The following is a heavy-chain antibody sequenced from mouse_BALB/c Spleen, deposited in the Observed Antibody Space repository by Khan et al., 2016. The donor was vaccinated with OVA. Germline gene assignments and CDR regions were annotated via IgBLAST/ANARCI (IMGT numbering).Heavy chain of an antibody. J-gene: IGHJ4*01. CDR1: GFSLTTYG. CDR3: ARSNFYAMDY. V-gene: IGHV2-6-2*01. Sequence: QVQLKESGPDLVAPSQSLSITCTVSGFSLTTYGVHWVRQPPGKGLEWLGVIWSDGKTTYNSPLKSRLSISKDNSKSPVFLKMNSLQTDDTAMYHCARSNFYAMDYWGQGTSVTVSS. CDR2: IWSDGKT. D-gene: IGHD2-5*01.